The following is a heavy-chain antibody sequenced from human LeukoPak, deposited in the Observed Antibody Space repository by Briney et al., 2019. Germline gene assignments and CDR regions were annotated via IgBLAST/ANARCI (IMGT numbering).Heavy chain of an antibody. CDR3: ARDYGDYGGYFDY. CDR1: GFTFSSFG. J-gene: IGHJ4*02. CDR2: IWYDGSNK. D-gene: IGHD4-17*01. V-gene: IGHV3-33*01. Sequence: PGGSLRLSCAASGFTFSSFGMHWVRQGPGKGLEWVAVIWYDGSNKKYADSVKGRFTISRGNSKKTVYLEMNSLRVEDTAVYYCARDYGDYGGYFDYWGQGTLVTVSA.